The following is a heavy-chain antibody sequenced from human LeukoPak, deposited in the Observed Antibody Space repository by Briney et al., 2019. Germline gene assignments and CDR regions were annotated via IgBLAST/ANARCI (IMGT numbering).Heavy chain of an antibody. V-gene: IGHV3-21*01. Sequence: GGSLRLSCAASGFTFSSYAMNWVRQAPGKGLEWVSSISGSSSYIYYADSVKGRFSISRDNAKNSLYLQMNSLRAEDTAVYYCARDLLGWELHYFDYWGQGTLVTVSS. D-gene: IGHD1-26*01. CDR1: GFTFSSYA. J-gene: IGHJ4*02. CDR3: ARDLLGWELHYFDY. CDR2: ISGSSSYI.